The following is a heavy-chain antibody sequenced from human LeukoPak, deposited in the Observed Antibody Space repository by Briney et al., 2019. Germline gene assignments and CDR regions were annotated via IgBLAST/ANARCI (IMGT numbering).Heavy chain of an antibody. CDR3: ARASMRRRDGYNRHYEIDY. V-gene: IGHV4-59*01. Sequence: SETLSLTCTVSNDSFSNYYWTWIRQSPGRALEWIGYVYYTDKTHYNPSLKSRVFISADTSQNQFSLRLSSVTAADTAVYYCARASMRRRDGYNRHYEIDYWGQGTLVTVSS. CDR1: NDSFSNYY. D-gene: IGHD5-24*01. J-gene: IGHJ4*02. CDR2: VYYTDKT.